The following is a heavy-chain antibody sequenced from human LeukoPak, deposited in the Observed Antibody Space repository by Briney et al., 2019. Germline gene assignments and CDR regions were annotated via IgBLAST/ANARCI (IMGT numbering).Heavy chain of an antibody. J-gene: IGHJ6*02. CDR1: GFTSTIYG. Sequence: TGGSLRLSCAASGFTSTIYGMNWARQAPGKGLEWVASINHNGNVNYYVDSVKGRFTISRDNAKNSLYLQMSNLRAEDTAVYFRARGGGLDVWGQGATVTVSS. V-gene: IGHV3-7*03. CDR2: INHNGNVN. D-gene: IGHD3-16*01. CDR3: ARGGGLDV.